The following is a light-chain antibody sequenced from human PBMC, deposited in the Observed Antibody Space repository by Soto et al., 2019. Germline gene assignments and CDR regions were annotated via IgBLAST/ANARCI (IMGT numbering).Light chain of an antibody. J-gene: IGLJ1*01. CDR1: SSDVGGYRY. CDR2: EVS. V-gene: IGLV2-14*01. Sequence: QSALAQPASVSGSPGQSITISCTGTSSDVGGYRYVSWYQQHPGKAPRLIIYEVSNRPSGVSNRFSGSKSGNAASLTISGLQAEDEADYYCCSYTDSRSRVFGTGTKVTVL. CDR3: CSYTDSRSRV.